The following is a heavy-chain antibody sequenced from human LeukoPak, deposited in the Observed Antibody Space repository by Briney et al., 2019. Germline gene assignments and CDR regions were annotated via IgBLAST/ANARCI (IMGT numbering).Heavy chain of an antibody. Sequence: SETLSLTSNVSGGSISSYYWSWIRQPPGKGLEWIGYIYYSGSTNYNPSLKSRVTISVDTSKNQFSLKLNSVTAADTAVYYCARDRSSGWQGVFDIWGQGTMVTVSS. V-gene: IGHV4-59*01. CDR2: IYYSGST. CDR3: ARDRSSGWQGVFDI. CDR1: GGSISSYY. D-gene: IGHD6-19*01. J-gene: IGHJ3*02.